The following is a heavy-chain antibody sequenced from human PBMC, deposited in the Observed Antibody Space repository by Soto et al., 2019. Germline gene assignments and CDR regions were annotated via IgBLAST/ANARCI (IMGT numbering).Heavy chain of an antibody. Sequence: QVQLVQSGAEVTKPGSSVKVSCKASGGTFSSNTISWVRQAPGQGLEWMGRILPILGTPDYAQKFQGRVTISADTSTSTAYMELSSLRSEDTAVYYCASTLGNYYGSGSSPLANWGQGPLVPVSS. D-gene: IGHD3-10*01. CDR1: GGTFSSNT. V-gene: IGHV1-69*08. CDR3: ASTLGNYYGSGSSPLAN. J-gene: IGHJ4*02. CDR2: ILPILGTP.